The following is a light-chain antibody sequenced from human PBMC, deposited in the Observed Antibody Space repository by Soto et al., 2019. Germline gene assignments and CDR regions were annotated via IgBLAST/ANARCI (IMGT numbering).Light chain of an antibody. Sequence: QSALTQPPSASGSLGHSVTISCTGTSSDVGGYNFVSWYQHHPGKAPKLLIYEVSQRPSGVPDRFSGSKSGDTASLTVSGLQAEDEADYYCASYAGSNSSVFGTGTKVTVL. CDR3: ASYAGSNSSV. J-gene: IGLJ1*01. CDR2: EVS. V-gene: IGLV2-8*01. CDR1: SSDVGGYNF.